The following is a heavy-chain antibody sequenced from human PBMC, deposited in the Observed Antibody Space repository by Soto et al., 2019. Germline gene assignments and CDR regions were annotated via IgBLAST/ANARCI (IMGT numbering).Heavy chain of an antibody. J-gene: IGHJ4*02. D-gene: IGHD6-25*01. CDR2: IFSNDEK. CDR3: ARIRQGWQRIPYYSDY. V-gene: IGHV2-26*01. Sequence: SGPTLVNPTETLTLTCTVSGFSLSNARMGVSWIRQPPGKALEWLAHIFSNDEKSYSTSLKSRLTISKDTSKSQVVLTMTNMDPVDTATYYCARIRQGWQRIPYYSDYWGQGTLVTVSS. CDR1: GFSLSNARMG.